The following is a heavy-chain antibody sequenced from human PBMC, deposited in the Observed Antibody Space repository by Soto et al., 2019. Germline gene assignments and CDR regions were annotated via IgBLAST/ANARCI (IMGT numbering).Heavy chain of an antibody. CDR2: INPNSGGT. V-gene: IGHV1-2*02. CDR1: GYTFTGYY. D-gene: IGHD6-13*01. CDR3: ARDRGVSSSWYYY. Sequence: ASVKVSCKASGYTFTGYYMHWVRQAPGQGLEWMGWINPNSGGTNYARKFQGRVTMTRDTSISTAYMELSRLRSDDTAVYYCARDRGVSSSWYYYWGQGTLVTVSS. J-gene: IGHJ4*02.